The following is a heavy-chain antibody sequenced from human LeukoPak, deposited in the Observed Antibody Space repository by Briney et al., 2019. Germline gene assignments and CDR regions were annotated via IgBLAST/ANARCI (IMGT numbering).Heavy chain of an antibody. CDR2: ISWNGGNI. J-gene: IGHJ6*03. CDR3: ARVFRYYMDV. Sequence: PGGSLRLSRAASGFTFDAYAMHWVRQAPGKGLEWVSGISWNGGNIGYADSVKGRFTISRDNAKNSLYLQMNSLRAEDTAVYYCARVFRYYMDVWGKGTTVTVSS. CDR1: GFTFDAYA. V-gene: IGHV3-9*01.